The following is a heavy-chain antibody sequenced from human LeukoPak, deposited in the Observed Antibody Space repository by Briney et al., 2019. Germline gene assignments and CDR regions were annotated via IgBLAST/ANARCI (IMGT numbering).Heavy chain of an antibody. CDR1: GYIFTEYY. CDR3: VRSPLGSYYYYGMDV. J-gene: IGHJ6*02. Sequence: ASVKVSCKASGYIFTEYYMHWVRQAPGEGLEWMGWINPNSGGTNYAQKFQGRVTVTRDASISTAYMELSSLRSDDTAVFYCVRSPLGSYYYYGMDVWGRGTTVTVSS. D-gene: IGHD7-27*01. V-gene: IGHV1-2*02. CDR2: INPNSGGT.